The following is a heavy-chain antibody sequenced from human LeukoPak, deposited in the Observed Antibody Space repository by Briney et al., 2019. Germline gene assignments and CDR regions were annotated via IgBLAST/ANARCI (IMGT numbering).Heavy chain of an antibody. CDR3: ARGARSWWTYYYGMDV. CDR2: MNPNSGNT. J-gene: IGHJ6*02. D-gene: IGHD6-13*01. V-gene: IGHV1-8*01. Sequence: ASVKVSCKASGYTFTSYDINWVRQATGQGLEWMGWMNPNSGNTGYAQKFQGRVTMTRNTSISTAYMELSSLRSEDTAVYYCARGARSWWTYYYGMDVWGQGTTVTVSS. CDR1: GYTFTSYD.